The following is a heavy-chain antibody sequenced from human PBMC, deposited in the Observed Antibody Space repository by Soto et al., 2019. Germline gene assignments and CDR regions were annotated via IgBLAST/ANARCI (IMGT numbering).Heavy chain of an antibody. D-gene: IGHD2-15*01. V-gene: IGHV1-2*04. CDR3: ARGTVVTPTNYYYYGMDV. CDR1: GYTFTGYY. CDR2: INPNSGGT. J-gene: IGHJ6*02. Sequence: QVQLVQSGAEVKKPGASVKVSCKASGYTFTGYYMHWVRQAPGQGLEWMGWINPNSGGTNYAQKFQGWVTMTRDTSISIAYMELSRLRSDDTAVYYCARGTVVTPTNYYYYGMDVWGQGTTVTVSS.